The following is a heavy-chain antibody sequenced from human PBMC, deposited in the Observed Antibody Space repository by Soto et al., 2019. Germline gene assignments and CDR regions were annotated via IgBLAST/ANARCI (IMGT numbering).Heavy chain of an antibody. Sequence: GESLKISCKGSGYSFAGYMLTWVRQTPGKGFGWMVRMDQSDCQCYYSGSFRGHVTISVTKSITTVFLHGSSLRASDSAMYYCARQIDGSDTGPNVQYYVDSCGQGT. CDR1: GYSFAGYM. J-gene: IGHJ4*02. D-gene: IGHD5-18*01. V-gene: IGHV5-10-1*01. CDR2: MDQSDCQC. CDR3: ARQIDGSDTGPNVQYYVDS.